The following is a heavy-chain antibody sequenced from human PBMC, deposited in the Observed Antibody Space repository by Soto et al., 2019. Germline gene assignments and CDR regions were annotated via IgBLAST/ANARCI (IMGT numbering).Heavy chain of an antibody. CDR1: GFSLTTTHMG. J-gene: IGHJ4*02. D-gene: IGHD4-17*01. Sequence: QITLKESGPPLVRPAQTLTLTCAFSGFSLTTTHMGVAWIRQPPGNALEWLALIYWDDDKRYSPSLKNRLAMSKDTSRNRVVLTITYMNSEDTGTYFCAHAGDYDLLSFDHWGPGTLVTFSS. CDR2: IYWDDDK. CDR3: AHAGDYDLLSFDH. V-gene: IGHV2-5*02.